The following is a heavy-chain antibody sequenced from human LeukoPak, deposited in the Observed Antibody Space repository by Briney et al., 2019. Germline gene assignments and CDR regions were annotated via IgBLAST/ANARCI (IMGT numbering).Heavy chain of an antibody. D-gene: IGHD6-19*01. Sequence: GGSLRLSCAASGFTINTYWMSWVRQAPGKGLEWVSAISGNGGSTYYADSVKGRFTISRDNSKNTLYLQMNSLRAEDTAVYYCAKKTGYSSGWSDYWGQGTLVTASS. CDR1: GFTINTYW. J-gene: IGHJ4*02. CDR2: ISGNGGST. CDR3: AKKTGYSSGWSDY. V-gene: IGHV3-23*01.